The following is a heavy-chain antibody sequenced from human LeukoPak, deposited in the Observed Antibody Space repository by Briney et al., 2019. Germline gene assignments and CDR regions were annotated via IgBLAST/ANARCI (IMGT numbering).Heavy chain of an antibody. CDR3: ARENWDFDF. Sequence: PGGSLRLSCAASGFTFSNYAIHRVRQAPGKGLEWVASIRFNGNFYEDNKKGRFTISRDNSKSTVSLQMDTLRTEDTALYYCARENWDFDFWGQGTLVTVSS. D-gene: IGHD7-27*01. J-gene: IGHJ4*02. CDR2: IRFNGN. V-gene: IGHV3-30*02. CDR1: GFTFSNYA.